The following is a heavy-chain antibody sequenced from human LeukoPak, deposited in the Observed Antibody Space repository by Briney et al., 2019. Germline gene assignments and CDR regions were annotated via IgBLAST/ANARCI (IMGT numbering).Heavy chain of an antibody. Sequence: GGSLRLSCAASGFTFSSYAMSWVRQAPGKGLEWVSGISGSGGSTYYADSVKGRFTIPRDNSKNTLYLQMNSLRGEDTAVYYCAKGPAAIGYFEHWGQGILVTVSS. D-gene: IGHD2-2*01. CDR3: AKGPAAIGYFEH. J-gene: IGHJ1*01. CDR1: GFTFSSYA. V-gene: IGHV3-23*01. CDR2: ISGSGGST.